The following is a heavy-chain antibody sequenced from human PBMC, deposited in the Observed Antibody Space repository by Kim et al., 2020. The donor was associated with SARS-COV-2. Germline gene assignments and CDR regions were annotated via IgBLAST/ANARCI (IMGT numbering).Heavy chain of an antibody. CDR3: AREGVVLRYFDAEYYYGMDV. V-gene: IGHV7-4-1*02. Sequence: ASVKVSCKASGYTFTSYAMNWVRQAPGQGLEWMGWINTNTGNPTYAQGFTGRFVFSLDTSVSTAYLQISSLKAEDTAVYYCAREGVVLRYFDAEYYYGMDVWGQGTTVTVSS. J-gene: IGHJ6*02. CDR1: GYTFTSYA. CDR2: INTNTGNP. D-gene: IGHD3-9*01.